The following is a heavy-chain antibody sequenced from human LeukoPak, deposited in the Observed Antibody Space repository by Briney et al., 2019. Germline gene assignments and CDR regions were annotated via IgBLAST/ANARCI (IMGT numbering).Heavy chain of an antibody. CDR2: IKQDGSEK. J-gene: IGHJ4*02. CDR1: GLTFSNYW. Sequence: GGSLRLSCAASGLTFSNYWMSWVRQAPGKGLEWVANIKQDGSEKYYVDSVKGRFTISRDNAKNSLYLQMNSLRAEDTAVYYCARGVDDIAVAGHFDYWGQGTLVTVSS. V-gene: IGHV3-7*03. CDR3: ARGVDDIAVAGHFDY. D-gene: IGHD6-19*01.